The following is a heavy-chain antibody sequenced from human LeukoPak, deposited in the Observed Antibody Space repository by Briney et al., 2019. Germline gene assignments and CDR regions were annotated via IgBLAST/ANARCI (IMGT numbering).Heavy chain of an antibody. CDR2: INPSGGST. CDR1: GYTFTSYY. J-gene: IGHJ6*03. D-gene: IGHD3-22*01. V-gene: IGHV1-46*01. Sequence: ASVKVSCKASGYTFTSYYMHWVRQAPGQGLEWMGIINPSGGSTSYAQKFQGRVTMTRDTSISTAYMELSRLRSDDTAVYYCARGPYDSSDPYYYYMDVWDKGTTVTVSS. CDR3: ARGPYDSSDPYYYYMDV.